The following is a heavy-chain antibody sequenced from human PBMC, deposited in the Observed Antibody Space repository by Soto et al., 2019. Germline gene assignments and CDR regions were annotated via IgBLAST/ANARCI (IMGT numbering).Heavy chain of an antibody. J-gene: IGHJ5*02. Sequence: SGPTLVNPSQTLTLTCTFSGFSLSTSGVGVGWIRQPPGKALEWLALIYWNDDKRYSPSLKSRLTITKDTSKNQVVLTMTNMDPVDTATYYCARRRASSWYEGNFLLWFDPWGQGTLVPSPQ. D-gene: IGHD6-13*01. CDR2: IYWNDDK. CDR3: ARRRASSWYEGNFLLWFDP. CDR1: GFSLSTSGVG. V-gene: IGHV2-5*01.